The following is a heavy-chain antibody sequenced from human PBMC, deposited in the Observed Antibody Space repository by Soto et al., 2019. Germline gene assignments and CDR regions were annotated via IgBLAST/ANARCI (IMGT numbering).Heavy chain of an antibody. V-gene: IGHV1-2*02. CDR2: INPKSDDT. Sequence: ASVKVSCKASGDTFTANYMHWLRRAPGQGLEWMGRINPKSDDTNYAQKFQGRVTMTRDTSIDTAYLELTGLTSDDTATYYCARKHSLDYIRWGLDPWGQGTLVTVSS. D-gene: IGHD4-4*01. CDR1: GDTFTANY. J-gene: IGHJ5*02. CDR3: ARKHSLDYIRWGLDP.